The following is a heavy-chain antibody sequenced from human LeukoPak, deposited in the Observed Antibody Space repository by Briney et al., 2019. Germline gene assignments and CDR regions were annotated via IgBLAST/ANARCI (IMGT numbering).Heavy chain of an antibody. Sequence: GGSLRLSCAASGFTFSDYYMSWIRQAPGKGLEWVSYISSSGSTIYYADSVKGRFTISRDNAKNSLYLQMNSLRAEDTAVYYCARDPDLIAAAGMGFDYWGQGTLVTVSS. CDR1: GFTFSDYY. CDR2: ISSSGSTI. J-gene: IGHJ4*02. CDR3: ARDPDLIAAAGMGFDY. D-gene: IGHD6-13*01. V-gene: IGHV3-11*01.